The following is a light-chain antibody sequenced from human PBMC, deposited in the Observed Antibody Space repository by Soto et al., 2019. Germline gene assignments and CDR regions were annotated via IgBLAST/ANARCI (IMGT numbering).Light chain of an antibody. V-gene: IGLV2-14*01. Sequence: QSALTQPASVSGSPGQSITISCTGTSGDVGGYNFVSWYQQHPGEGPKLIIYEVTNRPSGVSDRFSGSNSGYTAPLTISGPQADDEGDYYCTSYSSKSTPVFGGGTKLTVL. CDR1: SGDVGGYNF. CDR3: TSYSSKSTPV. CDR2: EVT. J-gene: IGLJ3*02.